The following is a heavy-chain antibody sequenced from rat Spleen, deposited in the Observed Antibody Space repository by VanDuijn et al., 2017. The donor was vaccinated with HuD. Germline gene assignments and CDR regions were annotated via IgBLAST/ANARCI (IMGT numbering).Heavy chain of an antibody. CDR1: GFTFSDYY. CDR2: FSYDGKNT. Sequence: EVQLVESDGGSVQPGRSLKLSCAASGFTFSDYYMAWVRQAPTKGLEWVATFSYDGKNTYYRDSVKGRFTISRDHAKSTLYLQMDSLRSEDTATYYCESLMYTPDYLGVMDVWGQGASVTVSS. CDR3: ESLMYTPDYLGVMDV. D-gene: IGHD1-6*01. V-gene: IGHV5-29*01. J-gene: IGHJ4*01.